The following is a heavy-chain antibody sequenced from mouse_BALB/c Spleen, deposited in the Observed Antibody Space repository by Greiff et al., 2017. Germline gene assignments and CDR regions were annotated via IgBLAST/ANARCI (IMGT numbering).Heavy chain of an antibody. CDR2: IWSGGST. D-gene: IGHD2-1*01. CDR1: GFSLTSYG. Sequence: QVQLKQSGPGLVQPSQSLSITCTVSGFSLTSYGVHWVRQSPGKGLEWLGVIWSGGSTDYNAAFISRLSISKDNSKSQVFFKMNSLQANDTAIYYCARNYHYGNHGAMDYWGQGTSVTVSS. J-gene: IGHJ4*01. V-gene: IGHV2-2*02. CDR3: ARNYHYGNHGAMDY.